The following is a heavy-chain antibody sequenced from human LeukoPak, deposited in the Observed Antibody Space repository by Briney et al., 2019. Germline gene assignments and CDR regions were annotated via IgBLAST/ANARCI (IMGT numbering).Heavy chain of an antibody. V-gene: IGHV4-34*01. J-gene: IGHJ5*02. CDR3: ARLGMVRGVNR. D-gene: IGHD3-10*01. Sequence: SETLSLTCAVYGGSFSGYYWSWIRQPPGKGLEWIGETNHSGSTNYNPSLKSLVTISVDTSKNQFSLKLSSVTAADTAVYYCARLGMVRGVNRWGQGTLVTVSS. CDR2: TNHSGST. CDR1: GGSFSGYY.